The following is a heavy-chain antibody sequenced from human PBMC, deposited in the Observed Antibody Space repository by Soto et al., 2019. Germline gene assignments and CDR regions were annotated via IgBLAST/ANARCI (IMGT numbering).Heavy chain of an antibody. Sequence: PSETLSLTCTVSGGSVSSGSYYWSWIRQPPGKGLEWIGYIYDSGSTTYNPSLKSRVTISVDTSKNQFSLRLSSVTAADTAVYYCARKVSTNFYYYYYGMDVWGQGTTVTVSS. J-gene: IGHJ6*02. CDR3: ARKVSTNFYYYYYGMDV. CDR1: GGSVSSGSYY. V-gene: IGHV4-61*01. D-gene: IGHD2-8*01. CDR2: IYDSGST.